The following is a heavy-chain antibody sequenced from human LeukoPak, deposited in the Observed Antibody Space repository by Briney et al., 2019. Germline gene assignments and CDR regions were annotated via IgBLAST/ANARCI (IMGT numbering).Heavy chain of an antibody. V-gene: IGHV1-2*04. Sequence: GASVKVSCKASGYTFTNYAISWVRQAPGQGLEWMGWINPDSGDTNYEQKFQDWVTMTRDTSVNTVYMELSSLKSDDTAVYYCARVGYYYGAGSHFKALDSWGQGTLVIVSS. CDR3: ARVGYYYGAGSHFKALDS. CDR2: INPDSGDT. J-gene: IGHJ4*02. D-gene: IGHD3-10*01. CDR1: GYTFTNYA.